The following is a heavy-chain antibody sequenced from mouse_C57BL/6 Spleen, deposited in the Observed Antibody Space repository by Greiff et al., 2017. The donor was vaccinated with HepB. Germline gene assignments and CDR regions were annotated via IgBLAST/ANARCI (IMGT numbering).Heavy chain of an antibody. D-gene: IGHD2-3*01. J-gene: IGHJ3*01. CDR2: IYPGSGST. CDR1: GYTFTSYW. CDR3: ARVLYDGYSLFAY. V-gene: IGHV1-55*01. Sequence: VQLQQPGAELVKPGASVKMSCKASGYTFTSYWITWVKQRPGQGLEWIGDIYPGSGSTNYNEKFKSKATLTVDTSSSTAYMQLSSLTSEDSAVYYCARVLYDGYSLFAYWGQGTLVTVSA.